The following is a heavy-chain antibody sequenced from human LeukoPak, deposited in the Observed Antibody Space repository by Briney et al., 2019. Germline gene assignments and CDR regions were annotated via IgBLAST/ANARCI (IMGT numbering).Heavy chain of an antibody. Sequence: GASVKVSCKASGYTFTGYYIHWVRQAPGQGLECMGWINPNSGGTNYAQKFQGRVTMTRDTSISTAYMELSRLRSDDTAVYYCAKDKPKYCSSTSCYDNWFDPWGQGTLVTVSS. J-gene: IGHJ5*02. CDR2: INPNSGGT. CDR3: AKDKPKYCSSTSCYDNWFDP. D-gene: IGHD2-2*01. V-gene: IGHV1-2*02. CDR1: GYTFTGYY.